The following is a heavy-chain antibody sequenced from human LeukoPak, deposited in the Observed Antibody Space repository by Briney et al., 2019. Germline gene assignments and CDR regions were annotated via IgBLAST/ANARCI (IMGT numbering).Heavy chain of an antibody. CDR3: VPVTASASDSEVDY. J-gene: IGHJ4*02. CDR2: VDPEDGET. V-gene: IGHV1-69-2*01. CDR1: GYTFTDCY. D-gene: IGHD1-26*01. Sequence: ASLKVSCKVSGYTFTDCYMHWVQQAAGKGLEWMGLVDPEDGETIYAEKFQGRVTITADTSTDTAYMELSSLRSEDTAVYERVPVTASASDSEVDYWGQGTLVTVSS.